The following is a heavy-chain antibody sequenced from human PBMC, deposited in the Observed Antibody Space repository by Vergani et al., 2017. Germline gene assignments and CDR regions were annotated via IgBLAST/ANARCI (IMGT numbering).Heavy chain of an antibody. CDR1: GLTFSSYA. J-gene: IGHJ4*01. CDR3: AKDEYSGSDFDY. V-gene: IGHV3-23*01. Sequence: ELQLLESGGGLVQPGGSLRLSCAASGLTFSSYAMSWVRQAPGKGLEWVSAISGSGGSTYYADSVKGRFTISRDSNKNTLYLQMNSLRAEDTAVYYCAKDEYSGSDFDYWGQGTLVTVSS. CDR2: ISGSGGST. D-gene: IGHD1-26*01.